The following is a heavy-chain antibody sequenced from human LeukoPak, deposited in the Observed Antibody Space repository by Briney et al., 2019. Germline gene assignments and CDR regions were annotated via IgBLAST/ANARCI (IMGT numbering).Heavy chain of an antibody. V-gene: IGHV1-69*13. Sequence: SVKVSCKASGYTFTSYGISWVRQAPGQGLEWMGGIIPIFGTANYAQKFQGRVTITADESTSTTYMELSSLRSEDTAVYYCARTYYDFWSGYYMDVWGKGTTVTVSS. CDR3: ARTYYDFWSGYYMDV. D-gene: IGHD3-3*01. CDR1: GYTFTSYG. CDR2: IIPIFGTA. J-gene: IGHJ6*03.